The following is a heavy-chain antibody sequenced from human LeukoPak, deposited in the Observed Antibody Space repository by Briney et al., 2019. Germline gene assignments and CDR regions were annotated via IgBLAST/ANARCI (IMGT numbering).Heavy chain of an antibody. V-gene: IGHV1-2*04. D-gene: IGHD6-19*01. CDR3: ATGKNSSGWYYFDY. J-gene: IGHJ4*02. Sequence: GASVKVSCKASGYTFTGYYMHWVRQAPGQGLEWMGWINPNSGGTNYAQKFQGWVTMTRDTSISTAYMELSRLRSDDTAVYYCATGKNSSGWYYFDYWGQGTLVTVSS. CDR2: INPNSGGT. CDR1: GYTFTGYY.